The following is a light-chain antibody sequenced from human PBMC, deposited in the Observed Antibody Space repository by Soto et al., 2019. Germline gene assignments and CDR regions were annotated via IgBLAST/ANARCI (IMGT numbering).Light chain of an antibody. CDR3: QQRSNWPLT. V-gene: IGKV1-39*01. CDR2: AAS. Sequence: DIQMTQSPSSLSGSVGDRVTITCRASQSINTYLNWYQQKPGKAPKLLIYAASTRAPGIPDRFSGSGSGTDFTLTISTLEPEDFAVYYCQQRSNWPLTFGGGTKVDI. CDR1: QSINTY. J-gene: IGKJ4*01.